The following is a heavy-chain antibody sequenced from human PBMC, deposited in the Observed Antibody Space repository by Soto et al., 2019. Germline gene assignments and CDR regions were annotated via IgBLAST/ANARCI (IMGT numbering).Heavy chain of an antibody. CDR3: ARDGDDFWSGYYYSFDY. Sequence: ASVKVSCKASGYTFTSYYMHWVRQAPGQGLEWMGIINPSGGSTSYAQKFQGRVTMTRDTSTSTVYMELSSLRSEDTAVYYCARDGDDFWSGYYYSFDYWGQGTRVTVSS. J-gene: IGHJ4*02. CDR2: INPSGGST. V-gene: IGHV1-46*01. D-gene: IGHD3-3*01. CDR1: GYTFTSYY.